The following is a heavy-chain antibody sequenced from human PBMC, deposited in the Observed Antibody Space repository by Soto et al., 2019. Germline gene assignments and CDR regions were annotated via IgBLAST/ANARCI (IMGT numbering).Heavy chain of an antibody. CDR2: IYYSGST. CDR3: ARLPITMPRGASAIDV. D-gene: IGHD3-10*01. CDR1: GGSISRYY. J-gene: IGHJ6*02. V-gene: IGHV4-59*01. Sequence: PSETLSLTCTVSGGSISRYYWSWIRQPPGKGLEWIGYIYYSGSTNYNPSLKSRVTISVDTSKNQFSLKLSSVTAADTAVYYCARLPITMPRGASAIDVGGRETTGTGS.